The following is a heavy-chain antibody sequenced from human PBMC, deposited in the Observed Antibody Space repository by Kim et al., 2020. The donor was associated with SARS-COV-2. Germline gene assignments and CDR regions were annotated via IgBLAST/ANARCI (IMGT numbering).Heavy chain of an antibody. CDR3: ARHSSMYSCYFDF. Sequence: GESLKISCEASGYIFSSYRIGWVRQMPGKVLEWRGVIFPKDSKTKYDPSFEGQVTISADNSVTTAYLQWSSLKASDTATYYCARHSSMYSCYFDFWGPGTQLIVSS. CDR2: IFPKDSKT. V-gene: IGHV5-51*01. J-gene: IGHJ2*01. D-gene: IGHD2-8*01. CDR1: GYIFSSYR.